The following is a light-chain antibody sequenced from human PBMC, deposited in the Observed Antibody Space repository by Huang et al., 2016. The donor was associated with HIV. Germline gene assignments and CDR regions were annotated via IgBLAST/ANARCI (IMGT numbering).Light chain of an antibody. CDR2: AAS. J-gene: IGKJ3*01. V-gene: IGKV3-15*01. Sequence: ETVMTQSPVTLSVSPGDRASLSCGSSQIVSSHLAWYQQKPGQAPRLLIYAASTRATGVPARFSGSGAGTEFTLTISSLQSEDSAVYYCQQYNDFRSTFGPGTRVEIK. CDR1: QIVSSH. CDR3: QQYNDFRST.